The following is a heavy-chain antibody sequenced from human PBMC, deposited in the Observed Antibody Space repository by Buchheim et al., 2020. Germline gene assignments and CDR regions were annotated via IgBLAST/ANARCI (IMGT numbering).Heavy chain of an antibody. D-gene: IGHD3-22*01. CDR2: INHSGST. CDR3: ASFYYDSSGYPPYYYYGMDV. Sequence: QVQLQQWGAGLLKPSETLSLTCAVYGGSFSGYYWSWIRQPPGKGLEWIGEINHSGSTNYNPSLKSRVTISVDTSKNQFSLKLSSVTAADTAVYYCASFYYDSSGYPPYYYYGMDVWGQGTT. V-gene: IGHV4-34*01. CDR1: GGSFSGYY. J-gene: IGHJ6*02.